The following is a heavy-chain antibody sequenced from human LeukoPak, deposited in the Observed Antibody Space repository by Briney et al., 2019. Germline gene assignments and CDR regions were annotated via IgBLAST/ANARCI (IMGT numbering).Heavy chain of an antibody. CDR1: GGSISSGSYY. CDR2: IYTSGST. V-gene: IGHV4-61*02. D-gene: IGHD3-22*01. J-gene: IGHJ4*02. CDR3: ARAALVTDSGYYVDY. Sequence: SQTLSLTCTVSGGSISSGSYYWSWIRQPAGKGLEWIGRIYTSGSTNYNPSLKSRVTISVDTSKNQFSLKLSSVTAADTAVYYCARAALVTDSGYYVDYWGQGTLVTVSS.